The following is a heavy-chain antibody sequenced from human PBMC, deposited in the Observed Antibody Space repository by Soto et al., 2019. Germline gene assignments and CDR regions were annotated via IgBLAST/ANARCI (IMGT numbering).Heavy chain of an antibody. CDR2: ISYDGSNE. Sequence: PGGSLRLSCAGFGFTFSNYGLHWVRQAPGKGLECVAAISYDGSNEHYADSVEGRFTISRDYSKKMLYLQMDSLRPEDTAVYYCSKDGAPRYCTRSSCHPAGAYWGQGTLVTVSS. CDR3: SKDGAPRYCTRSSCHPAGAY. D-gene: IGHD2-15*01. V-gene: IGHV3-30*18. J-gene: IGHJ4*02. CDR1: GFTFSNYG.